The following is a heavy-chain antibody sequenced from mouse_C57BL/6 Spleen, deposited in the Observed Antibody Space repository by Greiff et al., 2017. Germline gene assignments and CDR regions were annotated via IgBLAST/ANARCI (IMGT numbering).Heavy chain of an antibody. CDR2: IYPGDGDT. J-gene: IGHJ4*01. Sequence: QVQLQQPGPELVKPGASVKISCKASGYAFSSSWMNWVKQRPGKGIEWIGRIYPGDGDTNYNGKFKGKATLTADKSSSTAYMQLSSLTSEDSAVYYCARGGTYCGSCVGYAMGYWGQGTSVTVAS. V-gene: IGHV1-82*01. CDR1: GYAFSSSW. CDR3: ARGGTYCGSCVGYAMGY. D-gene: IGHD2-10*01.